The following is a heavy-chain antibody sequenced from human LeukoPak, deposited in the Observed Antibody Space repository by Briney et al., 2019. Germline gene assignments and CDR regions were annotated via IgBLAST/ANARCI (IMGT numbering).Heavy chain of an antibody. CDR3: ARSVSMVRGVLGWFDP. CDR2: IIPIFGTP. J-gene: IGHJ5*02. D-gene: IGHD3-10*01. V-gene: IGHV1-69*13. Sequence: ASVKVSCKASGGSFSSYAISWVRQAPGQGLEWMGGIIPIFGTPNYAQKFQGRVTITADESTSTAYMELSSLISEDTAVYYCARSVSMVRGVLGWFDPWGQGTLVTVSS. CDR1: GGSFSSYA.